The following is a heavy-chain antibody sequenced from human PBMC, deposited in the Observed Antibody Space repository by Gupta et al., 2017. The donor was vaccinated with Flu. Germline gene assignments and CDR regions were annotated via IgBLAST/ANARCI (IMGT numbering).Heavy chain of an antibody. CDR1: GPTFPGHP. CDR3: ARTWIQEWTPDFDY. Sequence: QVQLVQSGAEVTKPGASVKVSCKASGPTFPGHPPPWVRQDPGQGLEWMGRINPNSGGTIYAQKFQGRVTMTRDTSFNTAYRELGSLKFDDSAMYDCARTWIQEWTPDFDYWGQGTLGTVSS. D-gene: IGHD5-18*01. CDR2: INPNSGGT. V-gene: IGHV1-2*02. J-gene: IGHJ4*02.